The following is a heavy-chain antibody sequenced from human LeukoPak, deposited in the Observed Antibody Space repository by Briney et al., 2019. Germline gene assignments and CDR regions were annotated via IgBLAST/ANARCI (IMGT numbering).Heavy chain of an antibody. CDR3: ARGAQEYDY. D-gene: IGHD2/OR15-2a*01. CDR2: IYYSGST. J-gene: IGHJ4*02. CDR1: GGSISSGDYY. V-gene: IGHV4-30-4*01. Sequence: SETLSLTCTVSGGSISSGDYYWSWIRQPPGKGLEWVGYIYYSGSTYYNPSLKSRVTISVDTSKNQFSLKLSSVTAADTAMYYCARGAQEYDYWGQGTLVTVSS.